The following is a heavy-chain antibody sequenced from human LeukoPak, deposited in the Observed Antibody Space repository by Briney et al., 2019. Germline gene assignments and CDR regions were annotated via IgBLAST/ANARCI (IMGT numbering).Heavy chain of an antibody. J-gene: IGHJ4*02. CDR1: GGSFSGYY. Sequence: SETLSLTXAVYGGSFSGYYWSWIRQPPGKGLEWIGEINHSGSTNCNPSLKSRVTISVDTSKNQFSLKLSSVTAADTAVYYCARGYDILTGRDYWGQGTLVTVSS. D-gene: IGHD3-9*01. CDR3: ARGYDILTGRDY. V-gene: IGHV4-34*01. CDR2: INHSGST.